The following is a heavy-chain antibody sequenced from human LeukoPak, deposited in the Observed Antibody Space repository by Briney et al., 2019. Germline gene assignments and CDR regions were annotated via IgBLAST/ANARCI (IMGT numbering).Heavy chain of an antibody. CDR2: INHSGST. CDR1: GGSFSGYY. V-gene: IGHV4-34*01. J-gene: IGHJ4*02. Sequence: KPSETLSLTCAVYGGSFSGYYWSWIRQPPGKGLEWIGEINHSGSTNYNPSLKSRVTISVDTSKNQFSLKLSSVTAADTAVYYCARGPDSSGWYLIYFDYWGQGTLVTVSS. D-gene: IGHD6-19*01. CDR3: ARGPDSSGWYLIYFDY.